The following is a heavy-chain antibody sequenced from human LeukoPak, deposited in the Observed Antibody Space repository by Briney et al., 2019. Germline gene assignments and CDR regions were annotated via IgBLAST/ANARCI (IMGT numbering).Heavy chain of an antibody. Sequence: GGSLRLSCAASGFSFNSYPMHWVRQAPGKGLEWVAVISNDKYYADSVKGRFTISRDNSNNTLSLQMNGLRVEDTAVYYCARPDDSESFYRANHYWGRGTLVTVS. CDR3: ARPDDSESFYRANHY. J-gene: IGHJ4*02. CDR2: ISNDK. CDR1: GFSFNSYP. V-gene: IGHV3-30*04. D-gene: IGHD3-10*01.